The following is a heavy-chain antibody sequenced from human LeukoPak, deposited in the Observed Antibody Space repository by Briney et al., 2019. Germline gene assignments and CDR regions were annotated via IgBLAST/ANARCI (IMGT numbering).Heavy chain of an antibody. V-gene: IGHV4-30-4*01. D-gene: IGHD6-19*01. J-gene: IGHJ3*02. Sequence: PSQTLSLTCTVSGGSISSGDYYWSWIRQPPGKGLEWIGYIYYSGSTYYNPSLKSRVTISVDTSKNQFSLKLSSVTAADTAVYYCARADMNRGIAVVGDAFDIWGQGTMVTVSS. CDR3: ARADMNRGIAVVGDAFDI. CDR2: IYYSGST. CDR1: GGSISSGDYY.